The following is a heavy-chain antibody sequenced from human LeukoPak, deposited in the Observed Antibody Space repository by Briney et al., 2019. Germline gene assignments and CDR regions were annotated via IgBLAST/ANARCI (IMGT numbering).Heavy chain of an antibody. Sequence: PSETLSLTCAVYGGSFSGYYWSWVRQPPGKGLEWIGEINHSGSTNYNPSLKSRVTISVDTSKNQFSLKLSSVTAADTAVYYCARVNWYFDLWGRGTLATVSS. CDR2: INHSGST. V-gene: IGHV4-34*01. CDR1: GGSFSGYY. CDR3: ARVNWYFDL. J-gene: IGHJ2*01.